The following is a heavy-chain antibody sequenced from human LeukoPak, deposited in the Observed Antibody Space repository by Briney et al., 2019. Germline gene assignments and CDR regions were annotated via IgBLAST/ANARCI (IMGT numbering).Heavy chain of an antibody. CDR3: AEDFGCTGGSCPFVTAILAN. J-gene: IGHJ4*02. Sequence: GGSLRLSCAASGFTFSDYAMSWVRQAPGKGLEWVSAITGGGDTTYYADPVKGRFTISRDNSKSTVYLQMHGLRAEDTAIYYCAEDFGCTGGSCPFVTAILANWGQGTLVTVSS. D-gene: IGHD2-8*02. CDR1: GFTFSDYA. V-gene: IGHV3-23*01. CDR2: ITGGGDTT.